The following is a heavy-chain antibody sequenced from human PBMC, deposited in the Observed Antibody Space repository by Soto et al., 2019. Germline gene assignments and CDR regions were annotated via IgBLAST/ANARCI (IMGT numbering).Heavy chain of an antibody. D-gene: IGHD2-15*01. J-gene: IGHJ5*02. CDR3: ARDLGYCSGGSCQNWFDP. CDR2: MNPNSGNT. CDR1: GYTFTSYD. Sequence: QVQLVQSGAEVKKPGASVKVSCKASGYTFTSYDINWVRQATGQGLEWMGWMNPNSGNTGYAQKFQGRVTMTRNTSLSTAYMELSSLRSEDTAVYYCARDLGYCSGGSCQNWFDPWGQGTLVTVSS. V-gene: IGHV1-8*01.